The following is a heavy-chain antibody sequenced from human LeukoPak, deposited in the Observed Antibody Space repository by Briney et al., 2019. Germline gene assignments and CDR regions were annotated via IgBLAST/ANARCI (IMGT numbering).Heavy chain of an antibody. D-gene: IGHD3-22*01. CDR2: IYYSGST. CDR1: GGSISSGDYY. CDR3: ASSGYYTNWFDP. J-gene: IGHJ5*02. V-gene: IGHV4-30-4*01. Sequence: SETLSLTCTVSGGSISSGDYYWSWIRQPPGKGLEWIGYIYYSGSTYYNPSLKSRVTISVDTSKNQFPLKLSSVTAADTAVYYCASSGYYTNWFDPWGQGTLVTVSS.